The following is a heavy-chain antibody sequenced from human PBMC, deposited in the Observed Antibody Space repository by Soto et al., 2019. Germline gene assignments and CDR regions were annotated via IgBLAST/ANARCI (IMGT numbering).Heavy chain of an antibody. Sequence: GGALRLSCAASGFRFSTSDMSWVRQAPWKGLEWVSFISTTSSTIYYADSVKGRFTISRDNAKNSLYLQMNRLRAEDTALFYFVRAYCGGDCQFDSLGQGTLVTVSS. CDR1: GFRFSTSD. D-gene: IGHD2-21*01. CDR3: VRAYCGGDCQFDS. V-gene: IGHV3-48*01. J-gene: IGHJ4*02. CDR2: ISTTSSTI.